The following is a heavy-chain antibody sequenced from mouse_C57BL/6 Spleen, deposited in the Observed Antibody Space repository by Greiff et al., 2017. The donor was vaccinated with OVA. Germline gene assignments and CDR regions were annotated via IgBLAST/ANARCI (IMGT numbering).Heavy chain of an antibody. CDR1: GFTFSDYG. CDR3: ARELVYYIDY. CDR2: ISSGSSTI. D-gene: IGHD1-1*02. Sequence: EVKLVESGGGLVKPGGSLKLSCAASGFTFSDYGMHWVRQALEKGLVWVAYISSGSSTIYYADTVKGRFTISRDKNKNTLYLQMTRLRYTDTAMYYCARELVYYIDYWGQGTTLTVSS. J-gene: IGHJ2*01. V-gene: IGHV5-17*01.